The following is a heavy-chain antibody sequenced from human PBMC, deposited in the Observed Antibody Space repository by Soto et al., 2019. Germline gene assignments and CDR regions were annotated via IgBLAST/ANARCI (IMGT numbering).Heavy chain of an antibody. CDR3: TRKPEKYYDFWSGYYTGSDWFDP. CDR1: GGSFSGYY. CDR2: INHSGST. J-gene: IGHJ5*02. Sequence: KPSETLSLTCAVYGGSFSGYYWSWIRQPPGKGLEWIGEINHSGSTNYNPSLKSRVTISVDTSKNQFSLKLSSVTAADTAVYYCTRKPEKYYDFWSGYYTGSDWFDPWGQGTLVTVSS. V-gene: IGHV4-34*01. D-gene: IGHD3-3*01.